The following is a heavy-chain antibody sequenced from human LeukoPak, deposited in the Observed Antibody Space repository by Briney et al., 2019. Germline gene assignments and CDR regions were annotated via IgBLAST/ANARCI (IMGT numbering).Heavy chain of an antibody. Sequence: GGSLRLSCAASGFTFSDYYMSWIRQAPGKGLEWVSYISSSGSTIYYADSVKGRFTISRDNAKKSLYLQMNSLRAEDTAVYYCATEQLAAVGTVLDYWGQGILVTVSS. V-gene: IGHV3-11*04. CDR1: GFTFSDYY. J-gene: IGHJ4*02. CDR3: ATEQLAAVGTVLDY. D-gene: IGHD6-13*01. CDR2: ISSSGSTI.